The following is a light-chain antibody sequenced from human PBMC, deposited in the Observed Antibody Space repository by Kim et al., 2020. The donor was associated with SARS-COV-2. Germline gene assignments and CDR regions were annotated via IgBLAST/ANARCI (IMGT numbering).Light chain of an antibody. V-gene: IGLV1-44*01. CDR2: DNN. Sequence: GQRVTISCSGSPANIGGNMVHWYLQLPGTAPKLLIYDNNRRPSGVPARFSGSKSGSSASLAISGVQSEDEAHYYCAAWDDSLNGVVFGGGTQLTVL. CDR3: AAWDDSLNGVV. J-gene: IGLJ3*02. CDR1: PANIGGNM.